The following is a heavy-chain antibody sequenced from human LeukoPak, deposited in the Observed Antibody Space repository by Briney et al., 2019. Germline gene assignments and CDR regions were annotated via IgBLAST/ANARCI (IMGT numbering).Heavy chain of an antibody. J-gene: IGHJ4*02. CDR1: GGSISSSSYY. Sequence: SETLSLTCTVPGGSISSSSYYWGWIRQPPGKGLEWVGSITYSGTTYHNPSLSSRVTISVDTSNNQFSLKLSSVTAADTAVYYCAPAYVWGSFRTFNYWGQGTLVTVSS. CDR3: APAYVWGSFRTFNY. V-gene: IGHV4-39*01. CDR2: ITYSGTT. D-gene: IGHD3-16*02.